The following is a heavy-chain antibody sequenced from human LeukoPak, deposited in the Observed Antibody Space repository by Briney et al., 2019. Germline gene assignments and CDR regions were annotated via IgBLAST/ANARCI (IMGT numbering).Heavy chain of an antibody. CDR3: TSVIVGATAPWFDP. V-gene: IGHV7-4-1*02. Sequence: GASVKVSCKASGGTFSSYAISWVRQTPGQGLEWMGWINTNTGKPVYAQGLTGRFVFSWDTSVSTAYLQISSLKTEDTGIYFCTSVIVGATAPWFDPWGQGTPVTVSS. J-gene: IGHJ5*02. CDR2: INTNTGKP. CDR1: GGTFSSYA. D-gene: IGHD1-26*01.